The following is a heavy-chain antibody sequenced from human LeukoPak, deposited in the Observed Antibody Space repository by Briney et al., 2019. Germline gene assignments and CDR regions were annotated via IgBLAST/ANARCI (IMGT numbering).Heavy chain of an antibody. CDR2: INWNGGST. CDR3: SRRGYDILTGNYDYYYYMDV. Sequence: GGSLRLSCAASGFTFDDYGMSWIRQAPGKGLEWVSGINWNGGSTGYADSVKGRFTISRDNAKNSLYLQMHSLRAEDTALYYCSRRGYDILTGNYDYYYYMDVWGKGTTVTVSS. D-gene: IGHD3-9*01. CDR1: GFTFDDYG. J-gene: IGHJ6*03. V-gene: IGHV3-20*04.